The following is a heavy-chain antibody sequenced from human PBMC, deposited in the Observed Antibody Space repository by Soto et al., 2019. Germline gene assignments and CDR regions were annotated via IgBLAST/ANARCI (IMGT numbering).Heavy chain of an antibody. CDR1: GFTFSSYA. CDR3: ARGEHYHILTGPDY. D-gene: IGHD3-9*01. J-gene: IGHJ4*02. Sequence: QVQLVESGGGVVQPGRSMRLSCAASGFTFSSYAIHWVRQAPGKGLEWVALISYDGSNKYYADSVKGRFTISRDNSKNTLYLQMNSLRAEDTAVYYCARGEHYHILTGPDYWGQGTLVTVSS. CDR2: ISYDGSNK. V-gene: IGHV3-30-3*01.